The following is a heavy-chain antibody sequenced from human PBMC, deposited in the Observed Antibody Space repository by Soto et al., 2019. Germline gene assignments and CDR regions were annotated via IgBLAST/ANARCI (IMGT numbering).Heavy chain of an antibody. Sequence: EVQLVESGGGLIQPGASLRLSCAASGFTVSSNYMSWVRQAPGKGLEWVSVIYSGGSTYYADSVKGRFTISRDNSKNTLYLQMNSLRAEDTAVYYCATFGGGATTSFDYWGQGTLVTVSS. CDR2: IYSGGST. V-gene: IGHV3-53*01. D-gene: IGHD1-26*01. J-gene: IGHJ4*02. CDR1: GFTVSSNY. CDR3: ATFGGGATTSFDY.